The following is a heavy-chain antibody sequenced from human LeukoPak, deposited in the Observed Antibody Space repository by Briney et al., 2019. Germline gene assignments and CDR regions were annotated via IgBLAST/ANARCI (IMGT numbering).Heavy chain of an antibody. CDR1: GGSFSGYY. J-gene: IGHJ4*02. CDR3: ARGSGDGSGWGFDD. D-gene: IGHD3-22*01. V-gene: IGHV4-34*01. CDR2: INHSGST. Sequence: SETLSLTCAVYGGSFSGYYWSWIRQPPGKGLEWIGEINHSGSTNCNPSLKSRVTISLDTSKDQFSLRLKSVTAADTAVYYCARGSGDGSGWGFDDWGQGTLVTVSS.